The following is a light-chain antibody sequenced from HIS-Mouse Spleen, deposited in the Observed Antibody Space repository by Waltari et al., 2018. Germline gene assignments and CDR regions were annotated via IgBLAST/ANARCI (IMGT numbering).Light chain of an antibody. CDR2: NDS. CDR1: ALPKQY. V-gene: IGLV3-25*02. CDR3: YSTDSSGNHRV. Sequence: SYELTQPPSVSVSPGQTARITCSGDALPKQYAYWYQQKPGQAPVLVIYNDSERPSGIPQRFSGSSSGKTVTLTISGAQVEDEADYYCYSTDSSGNHRVFGGGTKLTVL. J-gene: IGLJ2*01.